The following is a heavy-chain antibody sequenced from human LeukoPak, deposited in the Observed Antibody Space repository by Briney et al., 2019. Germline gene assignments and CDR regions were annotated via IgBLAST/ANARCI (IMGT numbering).Heavy chain of an antibody. J-gene: IGHJ4*02. CDR1: GGSISSSSYY. D-gene: IGHD5-18*01. Sequence: SETLSLTCTVSGGSISSSSYYWGWIRQPPGKGLEWIGSIYYSGSTYYNPSLKSRVTMSVDTSKNQFSLKLSSVTAADTAVYYCARGYSYAPEIFDYWGQGTLVTVSS. CDR2: IYYSGST. CDR3: ARGYSYAPEIFDY. V-gene: IGHV4-39*07.